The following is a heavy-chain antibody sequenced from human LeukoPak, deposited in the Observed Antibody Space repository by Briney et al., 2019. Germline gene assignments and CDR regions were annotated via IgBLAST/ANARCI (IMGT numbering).Heavy chain of an antibody. J-gene: IGHJ4*02. CDR2: INHSGST. CDR3: ARGRGSSRYYFDY. D-gene: IGHD6-6*01. V-gene: IGHV4-34*01. CDR1: GGSFSGYY. Sequence: PSETLSLTCAVYGGSFSGYYWSWIRQPPGKGLEWIGEINHSGSTNYNPSLKSRVTISVDTSKNQFSLKLSSVIAADTAVYYCARGRGSSRYYFDYWGQGTLVTVSS.